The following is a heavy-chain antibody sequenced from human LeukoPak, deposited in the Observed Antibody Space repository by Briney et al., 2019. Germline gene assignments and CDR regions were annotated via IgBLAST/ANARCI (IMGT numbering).Heavy chain of an antibody. D-gene: IGHD3-22*01. CDR3: AKDIMTVVVITDDAFDI. Sequence: GGSLRLSCVASGFTFSSYAMHWVRQAPGEGLGWVAVISSDGSNKYYADSVKGRFTISRDNSKNTLYLQMNSLRAEDTAVYYCAKDIMTVVVITDDAFDIWGQGTMVTVSS. V-gene: IGHV3-30-3*01. CDR2: ISSDGSNK. CDR1: GFTFSSYA. J-gene: IGHJ3*02.